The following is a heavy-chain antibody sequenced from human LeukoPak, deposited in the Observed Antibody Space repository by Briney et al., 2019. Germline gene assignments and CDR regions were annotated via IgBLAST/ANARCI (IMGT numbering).Heavy chain of an antibody. J-gene: IGHJ4*02. D-gene: IGHD3-22*01. Sequence: ASVKVSCKASGYTFTSYAISWVRQAPGQGLEWMGGIIPIFGTANYAQKFQGRVTITADESTSTAYMELSSLRSEDTAVYYCAGIDYYDSSGYFLDDYWGQGTLVTVSS. CDR2: IIPIFGTA. V-gene: IGHV1-69*13. CDR3: AGIDYYDSSGYFLDDY. CDR1: GYTFTSYA.